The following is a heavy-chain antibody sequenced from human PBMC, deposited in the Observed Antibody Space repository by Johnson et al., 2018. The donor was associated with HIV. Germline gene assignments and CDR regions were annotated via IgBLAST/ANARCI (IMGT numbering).Heavy chain of an antibody. D-gene: IGHD1-26*01. CDR2: INWNGGST. V-gene: IGHV3-20*04. CDR1: GFIVSNNY. Sequence: EVQLVESGGGLIQPGGSLRLSCAASGFIVSNNYMSWVRQAPGKGLEWVSGINWNGGSTGYADSVRGRCTISRDNGKNSLYMQMNNMRAEDTALYYCSRRDSGSLSFDIWGQGTMVTVSS. CDR3: SRRDSGSLSFDI. J-gene: IGHJ3*02.